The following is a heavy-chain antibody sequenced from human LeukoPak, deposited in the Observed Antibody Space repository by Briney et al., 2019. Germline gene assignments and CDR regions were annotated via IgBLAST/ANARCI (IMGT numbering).Heavy chain of an antibody. V-gene: IGHV4-34*01. J-gene: IGHJ4*02. CDR2: INHSGST. CDR3: ARGLYYYDSSGYYSAKVDY. CDR1: GGSFSGYY. D-gene: IGHD3-22*01. Sequence: SETLSLTCAVYGGSFSGYYWSWIRQPPGKGLEWIGEINHSGSTNYNPSLKSRVTISVDTSKNQFSLKLSSVTAADTAVYYCARGLYYYDSSGYYSAKVDYWGQGTLITVSS.